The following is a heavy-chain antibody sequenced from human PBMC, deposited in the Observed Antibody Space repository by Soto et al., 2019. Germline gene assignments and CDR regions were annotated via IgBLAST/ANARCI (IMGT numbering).Heavy chain of an antibody. D-gene: IGHD2-15*01. J-gene: IGHJ6*02. CDR3: AKDREEGYCSGGSCLEYYYGMDV. CDR1: GFTFSSYA. CDR2: ISGSGGST. V-gene: IGHV3-23*01. Sequence: EVQLLESGGGLVQPGGSLRLSCAASGFTFSSYAMSWVRQAPGKGLEWVSAISGSGGSTYYADSVKGRFTISRDNSKNTLYLQMNSLRAEDTAVYYCAKDREEGYCSGGSCLEYYYGMDVWGQGTTVTVSS.